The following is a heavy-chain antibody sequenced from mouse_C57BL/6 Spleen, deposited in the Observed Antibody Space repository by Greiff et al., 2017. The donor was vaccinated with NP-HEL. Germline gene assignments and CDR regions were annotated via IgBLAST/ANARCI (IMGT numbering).Heavy chain of an antibody. CDR1: GYTFTSYW. D-gene: IGHD4-1*01. CDR2: IYPSDSET. V-gene: IGHV1-52*01. J-gene: IGHJ2*01. Sequence: QVQLQQPGAELVRPGSSVKLSCKASGYTFTSYWMHWVKQRPIQGLEWIGNIYPSDSETHYNQKFKDKATLTVDKSSSTAYMQLSSLTSEDSAVYYCARSRGSTWAHFDYWGQGTTLTVSS. CDR3: ARSRGSTWAHFDY.